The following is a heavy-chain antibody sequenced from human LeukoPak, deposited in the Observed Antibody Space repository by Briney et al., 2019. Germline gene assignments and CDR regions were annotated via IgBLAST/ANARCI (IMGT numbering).Heavy chain of an antibody. J-gene: IGHJ4*02. CDR1: GVSISTYY. D-gene: IGHD1-26*01. CDR3: ARMYSGTSYYFDY. V-gene: IGHV4-59*01. CDR2: FSYSGST. Sequence: SETLSLTCSVSGVSISTYYWIWIRQPPAKGLEWMGFFSYSGSTKYNPSLKSCVTMSVDTSKNQFSLELNSVTAADTAVYYCARMYSGTSYYFDYWGQGTLVTVSS.